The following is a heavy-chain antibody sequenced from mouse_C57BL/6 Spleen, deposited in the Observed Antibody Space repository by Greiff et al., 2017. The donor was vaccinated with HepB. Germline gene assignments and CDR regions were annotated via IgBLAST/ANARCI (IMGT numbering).Heavy chain of an antibody. D-gene: IGHD1-1*01. Sequence: EVQVVESGGGLVKPGGSLKLSCAASGFTFSSYAMSWVRQTPEKRLEWVATISDGGSYTYYPDNVKGRFTISRDNAKNNLYLQMSHLKSEDTAMYYCARDGKGYYYGSSHFDYWGQGTTRTVSS. V-gene: IGHV5-4*01. CDR1: GFTFSSYA. CDR3: ARDGKGYYYGSSHFDY. CDR2: ISDGGSYT. J-gene: IGHJ2*01.